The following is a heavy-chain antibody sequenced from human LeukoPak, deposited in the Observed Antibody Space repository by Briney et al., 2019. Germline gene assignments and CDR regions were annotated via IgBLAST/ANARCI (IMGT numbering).Heavy chain of an antibody. D-gene: IGHD3-10*01. Sequence: SETLSLTCAVYGGSFSGYYWGWIRQPPGKGLEWIGEINHTGSTNYNPSLKSRVTISIDTSKNHFSLKLSSVTAADTAVYYCAITHYYGSGSYVDYWGQGTLVTVSS. CDR1: GGSFSGYY. V-gene: IGHV4-34*01. CDR2: INHTGST. J-gene: IGHJ4*02. CDR3: AITHYYGSGSYVDY.